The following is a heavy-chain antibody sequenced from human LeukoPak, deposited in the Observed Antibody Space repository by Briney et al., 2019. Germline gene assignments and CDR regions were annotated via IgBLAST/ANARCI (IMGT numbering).Heavy chain of an antibody. Sequence: GGSLRLSCAASGFTFSSYAMSWVRQAPGEGLEWVSAISGSGGSTYYADSVKGRFTISRDNSKNTLYLQMNSLRAEDTAVYYYPKDGIKWELLTIIFVYWGEGTLVTVSS. CDR3: PKDGIKWELLTIIFVY. J-gene: IGHJ4*02. D-gene: IGHD1-26*01. V-gene: IGHV3-23*01. CDR2: ISGSGGST. CDR1: GFTFSSYA.